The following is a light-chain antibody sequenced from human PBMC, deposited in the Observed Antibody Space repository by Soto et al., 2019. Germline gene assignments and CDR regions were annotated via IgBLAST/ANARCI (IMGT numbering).Light chain of an antibody. CDR3: RSYTSSSPYV. Sequence: QSALTQPASVSGSPGQSITISCTGTSSDVGGYNYVSWYQQHPGKAPKLMIYEVSNRPSGVSNRFSGSKSGNTASLTISGLQAEYEDDYYCRSYTSSSPYVFGTGTKLTVL. J-gene: IGLJ1*01. CDR1: SSDVGGYNY. V-gene: IGLV2-14*01. CDR2: EVS.